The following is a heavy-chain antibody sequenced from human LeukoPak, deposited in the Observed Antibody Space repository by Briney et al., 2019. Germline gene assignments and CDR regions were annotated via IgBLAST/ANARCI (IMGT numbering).Heavy chain of an antibody. CDR2: IKQDGSEK. Sequence: GESLRLSCAASGFTFSSYWMSWVRQAPGKGLEWVANIKQDGSEKYYVDSVKGRFTISRDNAKNSLYLQMNSLRAEDTAVYYCAGWVATIRWGYYFDYWGQGTLVTVSS. D-gene: IGHD5-12*01. CDR1: GFTFSSYW. CDR3: AGWVATIRWGYYFDY. J-gene: IGHJ4*02. V-gene: IGHV3-7*03.